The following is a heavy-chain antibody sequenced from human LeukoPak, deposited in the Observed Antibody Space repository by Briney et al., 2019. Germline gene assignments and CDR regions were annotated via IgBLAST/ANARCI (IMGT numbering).Heavy chain of an antibody. V-gene: IGHV1-46*01. J-gene: IGHJ6*02. CDR3: ARFPNTAMVMGLEYYYYGMDV. CDR2: INPSGGST. D-gene: IGHD5-18*01. Sequence: ASVKVSCKASGYTFTSYYMHWVRQAPGQGLEWMGIINPSGGSTSYAQKFQGRVTMTRDTSTSTAYMELSSLRSEDTAAYYCARFPNTAMVMGLEYYYYGMDVWGQGTTVTVSS. CDR1: GYTFTSYY.